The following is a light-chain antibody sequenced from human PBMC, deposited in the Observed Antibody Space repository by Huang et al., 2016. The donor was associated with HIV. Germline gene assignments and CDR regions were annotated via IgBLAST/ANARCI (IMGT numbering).Light chain of an antibody. V-gene: IGKV1-39*01. CDR1: QSIDKY. Sequence: DIQMTQSPSSLSASVGDRVTITCRASQSIDKYLNWYQHKPGKAPKVLIYAASSLQSEVPSMFSGSGSGTDFTLTISNLQSEDFATYYCQHSFSTPWTFGQGTKVEIK. J-gene: IGKJ1*01. CDR2: AAS. CDR3: QHSFSTPWT.